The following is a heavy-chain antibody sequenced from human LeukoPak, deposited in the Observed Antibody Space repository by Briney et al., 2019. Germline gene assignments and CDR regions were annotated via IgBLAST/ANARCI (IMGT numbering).Heavy chain of an antibody. CDR3: ARDTLGEGEDANYAVYYFDY. D-gene: IGHD4/OR15-4a*01. V-gene: IGHV3-7*01. Sequence: GGSLRLSCAASGFTVSSNCMSWVRQAPGKGLEWVANIKQDGNEKYYADSVKGRFTISRDNGKNSLDLQMNSLRADDTAVYYCARDTLGEGEDANYAVYYFDYWGQGTVVTVSS. J-gene: IGHJ4*02. CDR2: IKQDGNEK. CDR1: GFTVSSNC.